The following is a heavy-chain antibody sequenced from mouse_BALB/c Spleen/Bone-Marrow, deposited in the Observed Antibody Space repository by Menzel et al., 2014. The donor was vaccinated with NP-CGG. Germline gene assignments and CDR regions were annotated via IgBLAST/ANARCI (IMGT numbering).Heavy chain of an antibody. J-gene: IGHJ4*01. Sequence: EVKLVESGGGLVQPGGPRKLSCAASGFTFSSFGMHWVRQAPEKGLEWVAYISSGSSTIYYAGTVKGRFTISRDNPKNTLVLQMNSLRSEDTAMYYCARSGIGYYYGSNSYAMDYWGQGTSVTVSS. CDR1: GFTFSSFG. V-gene: IGHV5-17*02. CDR2: ISSGSSTI. D-gene: IGHD1-1*01. CDR3: ARSGIGYYYGSNSYAMDY.